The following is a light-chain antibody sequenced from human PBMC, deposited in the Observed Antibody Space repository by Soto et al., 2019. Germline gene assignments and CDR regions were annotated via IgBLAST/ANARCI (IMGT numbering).Light chain of an antibody. CDR2: GHS. CDR3: QSYYSGLRSYV. V-gene: IGLV1-40*01. CDR1: SSNIGAGYD. J-gene: IGLJ1*01. Sequence: QSVLTQPPSVSGAPGQRVTISCTGSSSNIGAGYDVHWYQQLPGTAPKLLIYGHSNRPSGVPDRLSASKSATSASLDITGVQGDEDADYYCQSYYSGLRSYVFGTGTKLTVL.